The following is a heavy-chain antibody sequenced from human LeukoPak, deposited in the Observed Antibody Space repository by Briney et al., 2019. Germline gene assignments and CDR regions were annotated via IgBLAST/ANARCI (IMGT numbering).Heavy chain of an antibody. CDR3: ARALLTDDSSGYYGEFDY. Sequence: NSSETLSLTCAVYGGSFSGYYWSWIRQPPGKGLEWIGEINHSGSTNYNPSLKSRVTISVDRSKNQFSLKLSSVTAADTAVYYCARALLTDDSSGYYGEFDYWGQGTLVTVSS. V-gene: IGHV4-34*01. D-gene: IGHD3-22*01. J-gene: IGHJ4*02. CDR2: INHSGST. CDR1: GGSFSGYY.